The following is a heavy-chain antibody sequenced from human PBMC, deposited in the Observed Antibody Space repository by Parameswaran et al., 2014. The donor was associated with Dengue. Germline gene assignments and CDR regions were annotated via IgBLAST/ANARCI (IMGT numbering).Heavy chain of an antibody. D-gene: IGHD4-23*01. CDR3: ARGESYYGGNSPYYYYYYGMDV. J-gene: IGHJ6*02. V-gene: IGHV3-66*01. Sequence: WIRQPPGKGLEWVSVIYSGGSTYYADSVKGRFTISRDNSKNTLYLQMNSLRAEDTAVYYCARGESYYGGNSPYYYYYYGMDVWGQGTTVTVSS. CDR2: IYSGGST.